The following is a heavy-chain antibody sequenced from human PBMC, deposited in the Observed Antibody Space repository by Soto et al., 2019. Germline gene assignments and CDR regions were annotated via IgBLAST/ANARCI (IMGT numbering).Heavy chain of an antibody. CDR3: AGKPNALYYFDF. CDR1: GVSISSHDYY. D-gene: IGHD2-8*01. CDR2: IHNSGIP. Sequence: SDTLSLTCTASGVSISSHDYYWSWMRQHPARGLEWIGYIHNSGIPYYSPSLRSRVTISVDTSQNQVSLELRSVTAADPAVYYCAGKPNALYYFDFWGQGTLVTVSS. V-gene: IGHV4-31*03. J-gene: IGHJ4*02.